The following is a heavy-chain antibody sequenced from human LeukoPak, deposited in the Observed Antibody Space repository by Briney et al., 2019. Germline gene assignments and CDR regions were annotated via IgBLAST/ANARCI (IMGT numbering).Heavy chain of an antibody. D-gene: IGHD5-24*01. CDR2: ISDDGSNK. Sequence: GGSLRLSCAASGFPFSSFGMHWVRQAPGKGLEWVAVISDDGSNKNYVDSVKGRFTISRDNSKNIVYLQMNSLRPEDTAVYYCETVYRDGYKWGDDAFDIWGQGTMVTVSA. V-gene: IGHV3-30*03. CDR3: ETVYRDGYKWGDDAFDI. CDR1: GFPFSSFG. J-gene: IGHJ3*02.